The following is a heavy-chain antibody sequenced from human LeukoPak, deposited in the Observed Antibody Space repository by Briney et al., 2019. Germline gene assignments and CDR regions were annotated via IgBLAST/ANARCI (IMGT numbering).Heavy chain of an antibody. CDR2: IKQDGSEK. CDR1: GFTFSSYW. CDR3: ARCQFGLYMDV. J-gene: IGHJ4*02. Sequence: GGSLRLSCAASGFTFSSYWMSWVRQAPGKGLEWVANIKQDGSEKYYVDSVKGRFTISRDNAKNSLYLQMNSLRAEDTAVYYCARCQFGLYMDVWGQGTLVTVSP. V-gene: IGHV3-7*01. D-gene: IGHD3-10*01.